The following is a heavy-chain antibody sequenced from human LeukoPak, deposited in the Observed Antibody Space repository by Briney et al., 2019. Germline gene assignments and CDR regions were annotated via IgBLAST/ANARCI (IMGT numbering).Heavy chain of an antibody. Sequence: GGSLRLSCAASGFTFSTYSMNWVRQAPGKGLEWVANIKTDGSEKYYVDSVKGRFAISRDNAKNSLYLQMNSLRAEDTAVYYCARDYTGYFPWGQGTLVIVSS. V-gene: IGHV3-7*03. J-gene: IGHJ5*02. CDR2: IKTDGSEK. D-gene: IGHD3-9*01. CDR3: ARDYTGYFP. CDR1: GFTFSTYS.